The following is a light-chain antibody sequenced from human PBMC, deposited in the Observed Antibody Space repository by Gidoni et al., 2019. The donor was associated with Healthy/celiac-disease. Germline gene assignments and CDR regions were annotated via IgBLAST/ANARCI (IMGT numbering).Light chain of an antibody. CDR1: QSISSY. CDR3: QQSYSTPPYT. CDR2: AAS. V-gene: IGKV1-39*01. J-gene: IGKJ2*01. Sequence: DIPMTPSPSSLSASVGDRVTITCRASQSISSYLNWYQQKPGKAPKLLIYAASSLQSGVPSRFSGSGSGTDFTLTISSLQPEDFATYYCQQSYSTPPYTFXQXTKLEIK.